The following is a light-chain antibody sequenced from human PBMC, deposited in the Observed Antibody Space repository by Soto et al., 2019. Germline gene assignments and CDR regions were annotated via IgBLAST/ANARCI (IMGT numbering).Light chain of an antibody. CDR3: QRTARSPIT. J-gene: IGKJ5*01. CDR1: QGINSW. V-gene: IGKV1-12*01. CDR2: AAS. Sequence: IQMTPSISSVSASVGDRVTLTCRASQGINSWLPWYQQKPGKAPKLLIYAASNLQSGVPSRFSGIGSGTEFTLTFVCRQPDNFATFNFQRTARSPITVGHGT.